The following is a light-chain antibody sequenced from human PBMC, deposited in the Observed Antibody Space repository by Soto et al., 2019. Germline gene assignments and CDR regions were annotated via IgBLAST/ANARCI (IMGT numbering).Light chain of an antibody. CDR3: SSYTTSYFYV. J-gene: IGLJ1*01. CDR1: GRDIGAYNY. V-gene: IGLV2-14*01. CDR2: EVE. Sequence: QSALTQPASVSGSPGQSITISCTGSGRDIGAYNYVSWYQQHPGKAPKLIIYEVENRPSGVSNRFSASKSAFTASLTISGLQAEDEADYYCSSYTTSYFYVFGSGTKVTVL.